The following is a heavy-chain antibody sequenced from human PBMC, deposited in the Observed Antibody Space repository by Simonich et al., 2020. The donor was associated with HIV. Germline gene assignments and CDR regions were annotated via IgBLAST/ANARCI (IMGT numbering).Heavy chain of an antibody. J-gene: IGHJ4*02. V-gene: IGHV1-2*06. D-gene: IGHD2-21*02. CDR1: GYTFTGYY. CDR3: ASQVGVVVTAIPYYFDY. CDR2: INPNRGGT. Sequence: QVQLVQSGAEVKKPGASVKVSCKASGYTFTGYYMHWVRQAPGQGLEWMGRINPNRGGTNYAQKFQGRVTMTRDTSISTAYMELSRLRSDDTAVYYCASQVGVVVTAIPYYFDYWGQGTLVTVSS.